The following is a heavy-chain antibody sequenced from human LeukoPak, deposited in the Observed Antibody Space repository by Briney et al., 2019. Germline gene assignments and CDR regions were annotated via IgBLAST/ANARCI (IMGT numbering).Heavy chain of an antibody. V-gene: IGHV2-70*11. D-gene: IGHD3-10*01. CDR1: GFSLSTSGMC. J-gene: IGHJ5*02. Sequence: SGPALLKPTPTLTLTCTFPGFSLSTSGMCVSWIRQPPGKALEWLARIDWDDDKYYSTSLKTRLTISKDTSKNQVVLTMTNMDPVDTATYYCARILVSQGWFDPWGQGTLVTVSS. CDR3: ARILVSQGWFDP. CDR2: IDWDDDK.